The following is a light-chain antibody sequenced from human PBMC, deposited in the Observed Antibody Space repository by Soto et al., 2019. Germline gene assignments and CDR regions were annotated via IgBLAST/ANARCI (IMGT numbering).Light chain of an antibody. CDR2: AVS. J-gene: IGKJ1*01. Sequence: EIVLTQSPGTLSLSPGERATLSCRASQSVSNNYLAWYVLKPGQAPRLLIYAVSTRATGIPDRFSGGGSRTNFTLTINRLEPEDSAVYHCHQSGISPWTFGQGTKVDIK. CDR3: HQSGISPWT. CDR1: QSVSNNY. V-gene: IGKV3-20*01.